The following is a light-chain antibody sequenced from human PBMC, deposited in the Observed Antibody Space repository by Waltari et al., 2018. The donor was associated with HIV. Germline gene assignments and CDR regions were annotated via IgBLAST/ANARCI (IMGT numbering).Light chain of an antibody. J-gene: IGLJ3*02. CDR2: GTT. Sequence: QSVLTQPPSVSGAPGQRVTISCTGGSSNIGNENDVHWYQHLPGTAPKLLINGTTNRPSGVPDRFSGSKTGTAASLAITGLQPEDEADYYCQSYDSSLGGYWVFGGGTKLTVL. V-gene: IGLV1-40*01. CDR3: QSYDSSLGGYWV. CDR1: SSNIGNEND.